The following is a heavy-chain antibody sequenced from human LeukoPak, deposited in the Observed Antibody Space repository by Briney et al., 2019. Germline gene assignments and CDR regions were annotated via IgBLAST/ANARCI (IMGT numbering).Heavy chain of an antibody. D-gene: IGHD4-23*01. Sequence: GGSLRLSRAASGFTLSGSAMHWVRQASGKGLEWVGRIRSKANSYATAYAASVKGRFTIPRDDSKNTAYLQMKSLKTEDTAVYYCTRLEKSYGGNSGYYYYGMDVWGQGTTVTVSS. CDR3: TRLEKSYGGNSGYYYYGMDV. J-gene: IGHJ6*02. CDR2: IRSKANSYAT. V-gene: IGHV3-73*01. CDR1: GFTLSGSA.